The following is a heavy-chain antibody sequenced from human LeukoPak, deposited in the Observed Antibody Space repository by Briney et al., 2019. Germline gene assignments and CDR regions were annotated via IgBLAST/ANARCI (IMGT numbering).Heavy chain of an antibody. CDR3: LRHAGGIILT. J-gene: IGHJ5*02. CDR1: GDSISGSDYY. Sequence: SETLSLTCDVSGDSISGSDYYWGWMRQPPGKGLEWIANIWYSGSAYYNPSLQSRVTITVDTSRNQFSLNVKSVTAGDSAVYYCLRHAGGIILTWGQGTRVAVSS. V-gene: IGHV4-39*01. D-gene: IGHD1-1*01. CDR2: IWYSGSA.